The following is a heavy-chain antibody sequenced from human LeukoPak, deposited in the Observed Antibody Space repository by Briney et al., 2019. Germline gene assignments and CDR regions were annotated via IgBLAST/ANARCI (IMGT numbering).Heavy chain of an antibody. V-gene: IGHV6-1*01. Sequence: SQTLSLTCAISGNSVSSNSATWNWIRQSPSRGLEWLRRTYYKSKWYSDYAVSVKSRITINSDTSKNHFSLQLNSVTPEDTAVYYCARVSSPWSPRDAFDIWGQGTMVTVSS. CDR1: GNSVSSNSAT. D-gene: IGHD1-26*01. J-gene: IGHJ3*02. CDR2: TYYKSKWYS. CDR3: ARVSSPWSPRDAFDI.